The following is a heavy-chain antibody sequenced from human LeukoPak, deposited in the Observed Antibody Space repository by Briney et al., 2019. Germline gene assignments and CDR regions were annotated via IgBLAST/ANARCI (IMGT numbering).Heavy chain of an antibody. V-gene: IGHV1-18*01. CDR2: ISAYNGNT. Sequence: ASVKVSCKASGYTFTSYGISWVRQAPGQGLEWMGWISAYNGNTNYAQKLQGRVTMTTDTSTSTAYMELRSLRSDDTAVYYCARGWGIAVAGTWDAFDIWGQGTMVTVSS. CDR3: ARGWGIAVAGTWDAFDI. J-gene: IGHJ3*02. D-gene: IGHD6-19*01. CDR1: GYTFTSYG.